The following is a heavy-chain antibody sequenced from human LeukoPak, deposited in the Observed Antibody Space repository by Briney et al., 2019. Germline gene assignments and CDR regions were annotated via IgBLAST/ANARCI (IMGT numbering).Heavy chain of an antibody. CDR2: INHSGST. CDR3: ARDKGQYGSGTRGFTWFDP. CDR1: GGSFSGYY. D-gene: IGHD3-10*01. Sequence: SETLSLTCAVYGGSFSGYYWSWIRQPPGKGLEWIGEINHSGSTNYNPSLKSRVIVSSDMSKNQFSLMLNSVTAADTAVYYCARDKGQYGSGTRGFTWFDPWGQGTLVTVSS. V-gene: IGHV4-34*01. J-gene: IGHJ5*02.